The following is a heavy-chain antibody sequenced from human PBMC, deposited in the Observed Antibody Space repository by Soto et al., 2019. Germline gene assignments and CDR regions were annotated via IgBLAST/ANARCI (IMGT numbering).Heavy chain of an antibody. J-gene: IGHJ4*02. D-gene: IGHD6-13*01. V-gene: IGHV1-69*13. CDR1: GGTFSSYA. CDR2: IIPIFGTA. Sequence: ASVKVSCKASGGTFSSYAISWVRQAPGQGLEWMGGIIPIFGTANYAQKFQGRVTITADESTSTAYMELSSLRSEDTAVYYCARVGSSYSYYFDYWAREPWSPSPQ. CDR3: ARVGSSYSYYFDY.